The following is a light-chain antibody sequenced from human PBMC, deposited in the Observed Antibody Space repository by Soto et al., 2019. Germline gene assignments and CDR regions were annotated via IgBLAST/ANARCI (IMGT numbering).Light chain of an antibody. V-gene: IGLV2-14*01. CDR3: SSYTSSGTLV. CDR1: SSDVGGYIY. Sequence: QSVLTQPASVSGSPGQSITISCTGTSSDVGGYIYVSWYQQHPGKAPKLMIYDVTDRPSGVSNRFSGSKSGNTASPTISGLQAEDEADYYCSSYTSSGTLVFGTGTKVTVL. CDR2: DVT. J-gene: IGLJ1*01.